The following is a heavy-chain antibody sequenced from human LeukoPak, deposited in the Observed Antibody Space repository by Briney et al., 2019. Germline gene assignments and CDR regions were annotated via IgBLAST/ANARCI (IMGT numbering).Heavy chain of an antibody. V-gene: IGHV3-23*01. CDR1: GFTLSSSV. CDR3: AKYSSYYLAY. CDR2: LTTSGGDT. J-gene: IGHJ4*02. D-gene: IGHD2-21*01. Sequence: GGSLRLSCAASGFTLSSSVMGWVRQAPGKGLEWVSSLTTSGGDTYYADSVKGRFAISRDNSKNTLYLQMNSLRAEDTAVYYCAKYSSYYLAYWGQGTLVTVSS.